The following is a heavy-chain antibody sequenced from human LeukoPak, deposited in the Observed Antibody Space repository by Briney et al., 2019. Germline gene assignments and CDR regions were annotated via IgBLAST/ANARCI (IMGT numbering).Heavy chain of an antibody. V-gene: IGHV1-69*01. CDR1: GGTFSSYA. J-gene: IGHJ4*02. D-gene: IGHD1-26*01. CDR3: ARVWSARELLD. CDR2: IIPIFGTA. Sequence: SVKFSCKASGGTFSSYAISWVRQAPGQGLEWMGGIIPIFGTANYAQKFQGRVTITADESTSTAYMELSSLRSEYTAVYYCARVWSARELLDWGQGTLVTVSS.